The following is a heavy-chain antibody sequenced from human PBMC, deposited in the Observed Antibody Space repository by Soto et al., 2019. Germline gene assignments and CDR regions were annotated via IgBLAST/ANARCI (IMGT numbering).Heavy chain of an antibody. J-gene: IGHJ4*02. V-gene: IGHV2-5*02. CDR2: IYWDDAK. Sequence: QITLKESGPTLVKPTETLTLTCTFSGFSLSTSGVGVGWIRQPPGKALEWLALIYWDDAKRYSPSLKSRLTITQDTSKNQVVLTMTNKDPVDTTTYYCTHRPGGDYGVWGQGTLVTVSS. CDR1: GFSLSTSGVG. CDR3: THRPGGDYGV. D-gene: IGHD4-17*01.